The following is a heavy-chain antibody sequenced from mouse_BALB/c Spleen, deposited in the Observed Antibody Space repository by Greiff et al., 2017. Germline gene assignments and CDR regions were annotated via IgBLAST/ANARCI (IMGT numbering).Heavy chain of an antibody. V-gene: IGHV5-4*02. CDR1: GFTFSDYY. CDR3: ARAHYYGSSYGFAY. Sequence: EVKLVESGGGLVKPGGSLKLSCAASGFTFSDYYMYWVRQTPEKRLEWVATISDGGSYTYYPDSVKGRFTISRDNAKNNLYLQMSSLKSEDTAMYYCARAHYYGSSYGFAYWGQGTLVTVSA. J-gene: IGHJ3*01. D-gene: IGHD1-1*01. CDR2: ISDGGSYT.